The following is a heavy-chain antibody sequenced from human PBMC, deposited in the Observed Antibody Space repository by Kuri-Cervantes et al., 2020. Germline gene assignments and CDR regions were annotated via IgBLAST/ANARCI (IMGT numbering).Heavy chain of an antibody. CDR1: GFTFSSYG. J-gene: IGHJ4*02. D-gene: IGHD3-10*01. Sequence: GESLKISCAASGFTFSSYGMHWVRQAPGKGLEWVAVIWYDGSNKYYADSVKGRFTISRDNSKNTLYLQMNSLRAEDTAVYYCAKGFGPSYFDYWGQGTLVTVSS. CDR2: IWYDGSNK. CDR3: AKGFGPSYFDY. V-gene: IGHV3-30*02.